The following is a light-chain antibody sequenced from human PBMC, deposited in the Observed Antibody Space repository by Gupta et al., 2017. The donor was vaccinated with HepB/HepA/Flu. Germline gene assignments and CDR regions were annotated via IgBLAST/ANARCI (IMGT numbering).Light chain of an antibody. Sequence: SYXXTXXPXVXVXXGXXAXITCSGDKLGDKYACWYQQKPGQSPVLVIYQDSKRPSGIPERFSGSNSGNTATLTISGTQAMDEADYYCQAWDSSTVVFGGGTKLTVL. CDR3: QAWDSSTVV. CDR1: KLGDKY. J-gene: IGLJ2*01. CDR2: QDS. V-gene: IGLV3-1*01.